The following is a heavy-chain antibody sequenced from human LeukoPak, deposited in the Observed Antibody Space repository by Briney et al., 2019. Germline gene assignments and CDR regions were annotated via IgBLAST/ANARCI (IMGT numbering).Heavy chain of an antibody. CDR2: ISGSSSNT. V-gene: IGHV3-48*04. CDR3: ARDSAHIVVVPVVIPPGLDNWFDP. CDR1: GFTFSSYG. J-gene: IGHJ5*02. Sequence: GRSLRLSCAASGFTFSSYGMHWVRQAPGKGLEWVSYISGSSSNTKYADSVKGRFTISRDNAKNSLYLQMNSLRAEDTAVYYCARDSAHIVVVPVVIPPGLDNWFDPWGQGTLVTVSS. D-gene: IGHD2-2*01.